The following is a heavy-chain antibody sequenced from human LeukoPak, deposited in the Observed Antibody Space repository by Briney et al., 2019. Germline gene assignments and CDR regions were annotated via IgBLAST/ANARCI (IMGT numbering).Heavy chain of an antibody. Sequence: PGGSLRLSCAASGFTFSSYAMSWVRQAPGKGLEWVSAISGSGGSTYYADSVKGRFTISRDNSKNTLYLQMNSLRAEDTAVYYCARGSQLRFLEWLLYLANYFDYWGQGTLVTVSS. CDR2: ISGSGGST. CDR1: GFTFSSYA. D-gene: IGHD3-3*01. CDR3: ARGSQLRFLEWLLYLANYFDY. V-gene: IGHV3-23*01. J-gene: IGHJ4*02.